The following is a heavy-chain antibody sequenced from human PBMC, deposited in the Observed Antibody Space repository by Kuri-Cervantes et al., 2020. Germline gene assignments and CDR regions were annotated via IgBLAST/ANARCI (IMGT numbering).Heavy chain of an antibody. Sequence: SETLSLTCDVSGVSINNNNWWSWVRQPPGKGLEYIGEIHHTGSTNYNSSLKSRVTMSVDTSKNQFSLKLSSATAADTAVYYCARGLESLFPHPGTSMATVWGQGTLVTVSS. J-gene: IGHJ4*02. CDR2: IHHTGST. CDR3: ARGLESLFPHPGTSMATV. V-gene: IGHV4-4*02. D-gene: IGHD2-21*01. CDR1: GVSINNNNW.